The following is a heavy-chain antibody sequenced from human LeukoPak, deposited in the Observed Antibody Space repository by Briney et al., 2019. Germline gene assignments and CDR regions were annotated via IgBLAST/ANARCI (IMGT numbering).Heavy chain of an antibody. V-gene: IGHV3-23*01. Sequence: GGSLRLSCAASGFTFSSYAMSWVRQAPGKGLEWVSAISGSGGSTYYADSVEGRFTISRDNSKNTLYLQMNSLRAEDTAVYYCAKDRTVTTVGYFQHWGQGTLVTVSS. CDR3: AKDRTVTTVGYFQH. CDR1: GFTFSSYA. J-gene: IGHJ1*01. D-gene: IGHD4-17*01. CDR2: ISGSGGST.